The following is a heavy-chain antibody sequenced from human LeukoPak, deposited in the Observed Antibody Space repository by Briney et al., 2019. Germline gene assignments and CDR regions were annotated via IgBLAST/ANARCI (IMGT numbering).Heavy chain of an antibody. CDR2: IWYDGSTK. J-gene: IGHJ4*02. CDR3: ARSQSGSLIDY. V-gene: IGHV3-33*01. Sequence: PGGSLRLSCAASGFPFSSYGIHWVRQAPGKGLEWVAVIWYDGSTKYYADSVKGRFTISRDNSKNTLYLQMNSLRAEDTAVYFCARSQSGSLIDYWGLGTLVTVSS. CDR1: GFPFSSYG. D-gene: IGHD6-25*01.